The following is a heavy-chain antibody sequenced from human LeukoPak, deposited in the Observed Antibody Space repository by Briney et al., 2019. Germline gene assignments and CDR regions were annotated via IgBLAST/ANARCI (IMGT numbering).Heavy chain of an antibody. D-gene: IGHD2-21*01. CDR1: GGSISSYY. CDR2: MYYSGTT. CDR3: ASLGGYCGGDCYSRPFDY. J-gene: IGHJ4*02. V-gene: IGHV4-39*01. Sequence: SETLSLTCTVSGGSISSYYWGWIRQPPGKGLEWIGSMYYSGTTHYSPSLKSRVTISVDTSENQFSLKLSSVTAADTAVYYCASLGGYCGGDCYSRPFDYWGQGTLVTVSS.